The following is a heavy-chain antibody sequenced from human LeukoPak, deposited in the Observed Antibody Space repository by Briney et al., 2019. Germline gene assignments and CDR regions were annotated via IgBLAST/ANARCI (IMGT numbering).Heavy chain of an antibody. CDR1: GYTFTSYG. CDR2: ISAYNGNT. D-gene: IGHD5-18*01. J-gene: IGHJ4*02. Sequence: GASVKVSCKASGYTFTSYGISWVRQAPGQGLEWMGWISAYNGNTNYAQKLQGRVTMTTDTSTSTAYMELRSLRSDDTAVYYCAREPSDTAMVYPDYWGQGTLVTVSS. CDR3: AREPSDTAMVYPDY. V-gene: IGHV1-18*01.